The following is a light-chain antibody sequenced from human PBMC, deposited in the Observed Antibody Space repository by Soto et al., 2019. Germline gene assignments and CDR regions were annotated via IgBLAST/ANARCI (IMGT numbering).Light chain of an antibody. J-gene: IGKJ1*01. CDR1: QSINTW. Sequence: DIQMTQSPSTVSASIGDRITITCRASQSINTWLAWYRQRPGEAPQLLIYDGSTLAMGVPSRFSCSGYGTDFTLSVTRLQPDAFATFSCQQYPTYSRTFGQGTRVEVK. CDR2: DGS. V-gene: IGKV1-5*01. CDR3: QQYPTYSRT.